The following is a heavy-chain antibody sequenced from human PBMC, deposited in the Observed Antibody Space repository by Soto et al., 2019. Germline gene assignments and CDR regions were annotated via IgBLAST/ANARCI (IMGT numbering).Heavy chain of an antibody. CDR1: GFSFSNYW. CDR3: ARSRLRSATSDNPLDY. V-gene: IGHV3-7*05. D-gene: IGHD3-10*01. CDR2: IKEDGSAK. Sequence: EVQLVESGGGLVQPGGSLRLSCAASGFSFSNYWMTWVRQAPGKGLEWVADIKEDGSAKYYVDSVKGRFTISKDSVKSSLYLQMDSLRAEDTALYYCARSRLRSATSDNPLDYWGQGTLVTVSS. J-gene: IGHJ4*02.